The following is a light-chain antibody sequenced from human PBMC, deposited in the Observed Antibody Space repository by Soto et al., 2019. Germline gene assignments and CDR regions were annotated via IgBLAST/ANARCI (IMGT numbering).Light chain of an antibody. Sequence: EIFMTQSPATLSVFPGESVILSCRASQSVGSTLAWYQQKPGQAPRLLIRGASTRATGVPARFSGSGSGTEFTLTISSLQSEDFAFYYCQQYSSSLTFGGGTTLEIK. CDR3: QQYSSSLT. V-gene: IGKV3-15*01. CDR1: QSVGST. CDR2: GAS. J-gene: IGKJ4*02.